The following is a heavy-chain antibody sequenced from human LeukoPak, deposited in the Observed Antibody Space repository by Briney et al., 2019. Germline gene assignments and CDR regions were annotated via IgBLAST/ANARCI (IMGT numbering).Heavy chain of an antibody. CDR3: ARGLDVTTVENYFDY. Sequence: SETLSLTCAVYGGSFRGYYWSWIRQPPGKGLEWIGEINHSGSTNYNPSLKSRVTISVDTSKNQFSLRLSSVTAADTAVYYCARGLDVTTVENYFDYWGQGTLVTVSS. D-gene: IGHD4-17*01. J-gene: IGHJ4*02. V-gene: IGHV4-34*01. CDR2: INHSGST. CDR1: GGSFRGYY.